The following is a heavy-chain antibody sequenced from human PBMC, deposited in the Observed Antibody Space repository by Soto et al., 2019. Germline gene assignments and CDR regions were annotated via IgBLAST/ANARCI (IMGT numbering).Heavy chain of an antibody. CDR2: VNPNSGGT. V-gene: IGHV1-2*02. D-gene: IGHD5-12*01. CDR1: GYAFTGYY. Sequence: ASVKVSCKASGYAFTGYYIHWVRQAPGQGLEWMGWVNPNSGGTGYAQRFQGRVTMTRDTSINSVYMELSRLRSDDTATYFCARGNSGDDDEFDYWGQGTPVTVSS. CDR3: ARGNSGDDDEFDY. J-gene: IGHJ4*02.